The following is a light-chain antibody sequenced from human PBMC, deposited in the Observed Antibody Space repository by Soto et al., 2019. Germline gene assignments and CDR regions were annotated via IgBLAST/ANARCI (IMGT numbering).Light chain of an antibody. J-gene: IGKJ4*01. V-gene: IGKV3-15*01. CDR2: GAS. CDR3: QQYNNWPLT. Sequence: EVVMAQSPVTLSVSPGEGSTLSCRASQSVTSNLGWYQQKPGQAPRLLIYGASTRATCTPARFSGSGSGTEFTLTLSCLQTEDFAVYYCQQYNNWPLTFGGGTEVEIK. CDR1: QSVTSN.